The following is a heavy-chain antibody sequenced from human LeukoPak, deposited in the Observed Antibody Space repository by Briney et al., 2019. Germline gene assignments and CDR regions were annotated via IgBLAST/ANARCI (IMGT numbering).Heavy chain of an antibody. D-gene: IGHD4-23*01. V-gene: IGHV1-58*01. CDR1: GLTFTNSA. CDR3: ATDHAGNDAFDI. J-gene: IGHJ3*02. Sequence: TSVKVSCKASGLTFTNSAVQWVRQARGQRLEWVGWIVAGSANTNYAQKFQERVTITRDMSTNTAYIELTSLTSEDTAVYYCATDHAGNDAFDIWGQGTLVTVSS. CDR2: IVAGSANT.